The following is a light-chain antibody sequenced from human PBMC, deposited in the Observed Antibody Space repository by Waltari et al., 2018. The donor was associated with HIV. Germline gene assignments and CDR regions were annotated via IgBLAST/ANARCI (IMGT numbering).Light chain of an antibody. Sequence: QTALPQPLSASGSPGQSATISCTRTRSDVGGYDYVPWYQQPPGTAHKLMLYEVTKRPSGVHDRFSGSKSGNTASLTVSGLQTEDEADYYCSSYAGSNNLIFGGGTKLTVL. CDR3: SSYAGSNNLI. CDR2: EVT. J-gene: IGLJ2*01. CDR1: RSDVGGYDY. V-gene: IGLV2-8*01.